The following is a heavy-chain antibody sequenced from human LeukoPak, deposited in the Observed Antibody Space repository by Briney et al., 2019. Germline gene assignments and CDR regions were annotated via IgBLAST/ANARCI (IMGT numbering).Heavy chain of an antibody. J-gene: IGHJ4*02. CDR1: GYTFTGYY. CDR3: VSSGYYFLSFDY. CDR2: INPNSGGT. Sequence: GASVKVSCKASGYTFTGYYMHWVRQAPGQGLEWMGWINPNSGGTNYAQKFQGRVTMTEDTSTDTAYMELSSLRSEDTAVYYCVSSGYYFLSFDYWGQGTLVTVSS. D-gene: IGHD3-22*01. V-gene: IGHV1-2*02.